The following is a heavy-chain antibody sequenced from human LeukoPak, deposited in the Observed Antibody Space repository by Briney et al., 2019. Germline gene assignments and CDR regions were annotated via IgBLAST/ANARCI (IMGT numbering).Heavy chain of an antibody. V-gene: IGHV3-30*02. CDR2: IRYDGSNK. CDR1: GFTFSSYG. Sequence: GGSLRLSCAASGFTFSSYGMHWVRQAPGKGLEWVAFIRYDGSNKYYADSVKGRFTISRDNSKDTLYLQMNSLRAEDTAVYYCAKEGSGYYPYYFDYWGQGTLVTVSS. CDR3: AKEGSGYYPYYFDY. J-gene: IGHJ4*02. D-gene: IGHD3-22*01.